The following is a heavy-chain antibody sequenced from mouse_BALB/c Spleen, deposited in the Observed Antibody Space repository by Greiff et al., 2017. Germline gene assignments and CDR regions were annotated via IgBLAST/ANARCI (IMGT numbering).Heavy chain of an antibody. CDR1: GYTFTSYW. CDR3: AREGGGSYAMDY. J-gene: IGHJ4*01. Sequence: VQLQQSGAELARPGASVKLSCKASGYTFTSYWMQWVKQRPGQGLEWIGAIYPGDGDTRYTQKFKGKATLTADKSSSTAYMQLSSLASEDSAVYYCAREGGGSYAMDYWGQGTSVTVSS. CDR2: IYPGDGDT. V-gene: IGHV1-87*01.